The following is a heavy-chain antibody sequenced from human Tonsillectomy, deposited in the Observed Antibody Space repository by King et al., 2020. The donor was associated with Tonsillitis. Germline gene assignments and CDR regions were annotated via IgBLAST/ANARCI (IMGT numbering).Heavy chain of an antibody. D-gene: IGHD1-26*01. CDR2: ISYDGSNK. CDR1: GFTFSSYG. V-gene: IGHV3-30*18. Sequence: QLVQSGGGVVQPGRSLRLSCAASGFTFSSYGMHWVRQAPGKGLEWVAVISYDGSNKYYADSVKGRFTISRDNSKNTLYLQMNSLRAEDTAVYYCAKGRFGWEHDYWGQGTLVTVSS. J-gene: IGHJ4*02. CDR3: AKGRFGWEHDY.